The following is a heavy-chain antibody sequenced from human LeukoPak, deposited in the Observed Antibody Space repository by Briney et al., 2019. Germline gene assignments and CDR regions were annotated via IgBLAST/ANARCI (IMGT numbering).Heavy chain of an antibody. CDR1: GGTFSSYA. CDR2: IIPILGIA. V-gene: IGHV1-69*04. J-gene: IGHJ4*02. D-gene: IGHD6-13*01. Sequence: SVKVSCKASGGTFSSYAISWVRQAPGQGLEWMGRIIPILGIANYAQKFQGRVTITADKSTSTAYMELSCLRSEDTAVYYCARVSSWYGEGNYFDYWGQGTLVTVSS. CDR3: ARVSSWYGEGNYFDY.